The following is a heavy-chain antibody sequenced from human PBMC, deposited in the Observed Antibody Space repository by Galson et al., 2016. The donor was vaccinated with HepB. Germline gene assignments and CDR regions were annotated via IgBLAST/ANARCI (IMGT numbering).Heavy chain of an antibody. J-gene: IGHJ3*02. CDR3: ARLRSYENSEPGSFDI. D-gene: IGHD3-22*01. V-gene: IGHV4-34*01. CDR2: VDHSGNT. CDR1: GGSFSGYY. Sequence: SETLSLTCGVYGGSFSGYYWSWIRQPPGKGLEWIGEVDHSGNTYYNPYLESRVTISDETSKRQFSLNLSSVTAADTAVYYFARLRSYENSEPGSFDIWGQGTLVTVSS.